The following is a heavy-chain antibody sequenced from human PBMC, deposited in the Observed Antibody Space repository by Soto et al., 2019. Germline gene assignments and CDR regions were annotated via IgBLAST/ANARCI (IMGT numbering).Heavy chain of an antibody. CDR2: IKSKTDGGTT. J-gene: IGHJ4*02. CDR3: TTEPRSYYDFWSGYYTLSGY. V-gene: IGHV3-15*07. CDR1: GFTFSNAW. D-gene: IGHD3-3*01. Sequence: EVQLVESGGGLVKPGGSLRLSCAASGFTFSNAWMNWVRQAPGKGLEWVGRIKSKTDGGTTDYAAPVKGRFTISRDDSKNSLYLQMNSLKTEDTAVYYCTTEPRSYYDFWSGYYTLSGYWGQGILATVSS.